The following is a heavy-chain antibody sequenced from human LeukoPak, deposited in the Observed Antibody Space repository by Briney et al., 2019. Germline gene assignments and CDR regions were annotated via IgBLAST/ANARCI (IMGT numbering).Heavy chain of an antibody. D-gene: IGHD3-10*01. CDR2: ISGSGGST. Sequence: GGSLRLSCAASGFTFSSYAVTWVRQAPGKGLEWVSRISGSGGSTYYADSVKGRFTISRDNSKNTLYLQMNSLRAEDTAIYFCAKQLTYYGPFDYWGQGTLVTVSS. J-gene: IGHJ4*02. V-gene: IGHV3-23*01. CDR1: GFTFSSYA. CDR3: AKQLTYYGPFDY.